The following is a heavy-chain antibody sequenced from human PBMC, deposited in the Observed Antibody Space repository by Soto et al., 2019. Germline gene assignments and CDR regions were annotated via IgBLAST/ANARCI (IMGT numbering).Heavy chain of an antibody. CDR3: ARDHRGRALWFAEIVGGDYALDV. CDR1: AGSISTYY. CDR2: LYYTGNT. J-gene: IGHJ6*02. D-gene: IGHD3-10*01. Sequence: PSETLSLTCSLSAGSISTYYWTWIRQSPGKGLEWSGYLYYTGNTKYNPSLQSRVTMSVDSAKNQSSLNLRSVTAADTGISYCARDHRGRALWFAEIVGGDYALDVWGRGTTVTDSS. V-gene: IGHV4-59*01.